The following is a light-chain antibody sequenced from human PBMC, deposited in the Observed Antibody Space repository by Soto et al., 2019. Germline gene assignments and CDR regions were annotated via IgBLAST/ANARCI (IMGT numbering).Light chain of an antibody. Sequence: QSALTQPASVSGSPGQSIAISCTGTSSDVGAYNYVSWYQQYPGKVPKLMIYDVSSRPSGVSYRFSGSKSGNTASLTISVLQAEDEADYYCCSYTPTSIYVFGSGTKVTVL. CDR3: CSYTPTSIYV. V-gene: IGLV2-14*03. CDR2: DVS. J-gene: IGLJ1*01. CDR1: SSDVGAYNY.